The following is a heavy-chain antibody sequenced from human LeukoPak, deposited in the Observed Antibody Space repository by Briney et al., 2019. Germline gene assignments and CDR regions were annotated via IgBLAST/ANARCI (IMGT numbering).Heavy chain of an antibody. Sequence: PGGSLRLSCAASGFTFSSYAMSWVRQAPGKGLEWVSAISGSGGSTYYADSVKGRFTISRDNSKNTLYLQMNSLRAEDTAVYYCATTVGAQSERWFDPWGQGTLVTVSS. CDR2: ISGSGGST. J-gene: IGHJ5*02. CDR1: GFTFSSYA. D-gene: IGHD1-26*01. CDR3: ATTVGAQSERWFDP. V-gene: IGHV3-23*01.